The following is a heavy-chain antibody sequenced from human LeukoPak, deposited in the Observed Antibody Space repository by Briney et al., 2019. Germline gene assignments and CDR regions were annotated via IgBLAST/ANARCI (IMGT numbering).Heavy chain of an antibody. V-gene: IGHV3-23*01. D-gene: IGHD1-26*01. Sequence: GSLRLSCLTSGFTLSTNAMSWVRQAPGKGLEWISGISGCGASTYYADSVKGRFTISRDDSRNTLYLQMNSLRGDDTAVYYCAKDVGKWESLHFFDYWGQGTLVTVSS. CDR3: AKDVGKWESLHFFDY. CDR1: GFTLSTNA. CDR2: ISGCGAST. J-gene: IGHJ4*02.